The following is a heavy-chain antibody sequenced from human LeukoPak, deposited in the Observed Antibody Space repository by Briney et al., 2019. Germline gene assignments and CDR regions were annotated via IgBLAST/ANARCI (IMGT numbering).Heavy chain of an antibody. D-gene: IGHD4-23*01. CDR2: IYYSWST. CDR3: ARDSDGGNWFDS. V-gene: IGHV4-39*07. Sequence: SETLSLTCTVSGGSISSSSYYWGWIRQPPGKGLEWIGSIYYSWSTYYNPSLKSRVTISVDTSKNQFSLKLSPVTAADTAVYYCARDSDGGNWFDSWGQGTLVLVSS. CDR1: GGSISSSSYY. J-gene: IGHJ5*01.